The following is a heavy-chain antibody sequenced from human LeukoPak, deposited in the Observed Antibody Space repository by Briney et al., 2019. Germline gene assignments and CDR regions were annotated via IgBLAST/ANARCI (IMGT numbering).Heavy chain of an antibody. CDR2: INPSGGST. CDR1: GYTFTSSY. D-gene: IGHD3-9*01. Sequence: GASVKVSCKASGYTFTSSYMHWVRQAPGQGLEWMGIINPSGGSTSYAQKFQGRVTMTRDTSTSTVYMELSSLRSEDTAVYYCARDVQASYYDILTGVYGMDVWGKGTTVTVSS. V-gene: IGHV1-46*01. CDR3: ARDVQASYYDILTGVYGMDV. J-gene: IGHJ6*04.